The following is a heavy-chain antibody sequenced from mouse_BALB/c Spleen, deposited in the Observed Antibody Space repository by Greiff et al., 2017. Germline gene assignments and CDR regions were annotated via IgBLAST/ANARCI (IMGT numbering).Heavy chain of an antibody. D-gene: IGHD1-1*02. Sequence: QVQLQQSGAELVKPGASVKMSCKASGYTFTSYNMHWVKQTPGQGLEWIGAIYPGNGDTSYNQKFKGKATLTADKSSTTAYMQLSSLTSEDSDVYYYARERYGRRYYYAMDYWGQGTSVTVSS. CDR1: GYTFTSYN. J-gene: IGHJ4*01. CDR2: IYPGNGDT. CDR3: ARERYGRRYYYAMDY. V-gene: IGHV1-12*01.